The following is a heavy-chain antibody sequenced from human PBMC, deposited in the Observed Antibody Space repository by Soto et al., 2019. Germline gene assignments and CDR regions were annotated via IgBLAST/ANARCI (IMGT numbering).Heavy chain of an antibody. CDR3: ARTYSSSWDDRGSFDY. V-gene: IGHV4-39*01. CDR1: GGSISSSSYY. Sequence: QLQLQESGPGLVKPSETLSLTCTVSGGSISSSSYYWGWIRQPPGKGLEWIGSIYYSGSTYYNPSLKSRVTISVDTSKNQFSLKLSSVTAADTAVYYCARTYSSSWDDRGSFDYWGQGTLVTVSS. J-gene: IGHJ4*02. D-gene: IGHD6-13*01. CDR2: IYYSGST.